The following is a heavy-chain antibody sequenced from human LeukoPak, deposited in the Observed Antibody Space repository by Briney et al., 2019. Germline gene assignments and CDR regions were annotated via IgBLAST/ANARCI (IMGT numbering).Heavy chain of an antibody. V-gene: IGHV3-7*01. Sequence: GGPLRLSCAASGFTFSSYWMSWVRQAPGKGLEWVANIKQDGSEKFYVDSVKGLFTISRDNAENSMYLQMNSLRAEETAVYNCARGYGNYGYWGQGTLVTVSS. CDR2: IKQDGSEK. J-gene: IGHJ4*02. CDR3: ARGYGNYGY. D-gene: IGHD4-11*01. CDR1: GFTFSSYW.